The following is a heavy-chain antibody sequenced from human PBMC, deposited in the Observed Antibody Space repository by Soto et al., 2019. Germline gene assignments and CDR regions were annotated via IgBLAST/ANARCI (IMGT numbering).Heavy chain of an antibody. CDR3: AKGGVGYYDSTGYYLYYYYGMDV. CDR2: ISGSGGTT. V-gene: IGHV3-23*01. D-gene: IGHD3-22*01. Sequence: EVQLLESGGGLVQPGGSLRLSCAASGFTFSSYSMIRVRQAPGKGLEWVSAISGSGGTTYYADSVKGRFTISRDNSKNTLYLQMNSLRAEGTAVYYCAKGGVGYYDSTGYYLYYYYGMDVWGQGTTVTVSS. CDR1: GFTFSSYS. J-gene: IGHJ6*02.